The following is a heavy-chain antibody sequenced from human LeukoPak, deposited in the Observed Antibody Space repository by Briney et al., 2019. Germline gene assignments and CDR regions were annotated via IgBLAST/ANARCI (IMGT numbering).Heavy chain of an antibody. CDR3: ARGQWIFGVVPYYFDY. CDR1: GGSISSSSYY. CDR2: IYYSGST. Sequence: SETLSLTCTVSGGSISSSSYYWGWIRQPPGKGLEWIGSIYYSGSTYYNPSLKSRVTISVDTSKNQFSLKLSSVTAADTAVYYCARGQWIFGVVPYYFDYWGQGTLVTVSS. J-gene: IGHJ4*02. V-gene: IGHV4-39*01. D-gene: IGHD3-3*01.